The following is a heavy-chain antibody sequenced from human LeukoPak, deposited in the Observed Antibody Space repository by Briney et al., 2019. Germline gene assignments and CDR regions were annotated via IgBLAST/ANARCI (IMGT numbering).Heavy chain of an antibody. V-gene: IGHV3-20*04. CDR3: AKVFSGYDRAYYFDY. CDR2: IKWNGGVT. D-gene: IGHD5-12*01. Sequence: PGGSLRLSCVASGFIFDDYGMTWVRQAPGKGLGWVSSIKWNGGVTAFRDSVKGRFSMSRDNAKNSLYLQMNSLRAEDTALYYCAKVFSGYDRAYYFDYWGQGTLVTVSS. CDR1: GFIFDDYG. J-gene: IGHJ4*02.